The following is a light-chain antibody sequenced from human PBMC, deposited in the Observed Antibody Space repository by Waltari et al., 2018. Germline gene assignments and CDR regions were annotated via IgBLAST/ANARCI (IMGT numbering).Light chain of an antibody. CDR2: GAS. V-gene: IGKV3-20*01. CDR3: QQYGSSAFT. J-gene: IGKJ3*01. CDR1: QSVSSNY. Sequence: EIVLTQSPGTLSLSPGERATLSCRASQSVSSNYLAWYQQKPGQAPRLLIYGASSRATXIPXXXSGXGSGTDFTLTISRLEPEDFAVYYCQQYGSSAFTFGPGTKVDIK.